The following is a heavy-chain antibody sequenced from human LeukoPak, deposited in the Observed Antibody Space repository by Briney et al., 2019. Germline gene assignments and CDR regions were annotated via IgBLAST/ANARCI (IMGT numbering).Heavy chain of an antibody. Sequence: PGRSLRLSCAASGFTFSSYGMHWVRQAPGKGREWVAVRSYHGSVTHYADSVKGRFTISRDNSKNTLFLQMNSLRVDDTAVYFCAKEGPMLAGLNYFDYWGQGTLVTVSS. J-gene: IGHJ4*02. V-gene: IGHV3-30*18. CDR1: GFTFSSYG. D-gene: IGHD6-19*01. CDR2: RSYHGSVT. CDR3: AKEGPMLAGLNYFDY.